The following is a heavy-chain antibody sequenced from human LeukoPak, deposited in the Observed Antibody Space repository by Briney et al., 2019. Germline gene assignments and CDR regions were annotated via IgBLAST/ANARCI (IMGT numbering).Heavy chain of an antibody. D-gene: IGHD3-22*01. V-gene: IGHV1-2*02. J-gene: IGHJ4*02. Sequence: GASVKVSCKASGYTFTGYYMHWVRRAPGQGLEWMGWINPNSGGTNYAQKFQGRVTMTRDTSISTAYMELSRLRSDDTAVYYCARDSRAYYDSSDSNNWGQGTLVTVSS. CDR3: ARDSRAYYDSSDSNN. CDR2: INPNSGGT. CDR1: GYTFTGYY.